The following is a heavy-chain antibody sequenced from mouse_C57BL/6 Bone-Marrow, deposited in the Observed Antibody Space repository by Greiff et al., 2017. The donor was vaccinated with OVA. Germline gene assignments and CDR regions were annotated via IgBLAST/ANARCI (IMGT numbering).Heavy chain of an antibody. J-gene: IGHJ3*01. CDR2: IDPSDSYT. V-gene: IGHV1-69*01. CDR1: GYTFTSYW. Sequence: QVQLQQPGAELVMPGASVKLSCKASGYTFTSYWMHWVKQRPGQGLEWIGAIDPSDSYTNYNQKFKGKSTLTVDKSSSTAYMQLSSLTSEDSAVYYCARGDYGSSPAWFAYWGQGTLVTVSA. CDR3: ARGDYGSSPAWFAY. D-gene: IGHD1-1*01.